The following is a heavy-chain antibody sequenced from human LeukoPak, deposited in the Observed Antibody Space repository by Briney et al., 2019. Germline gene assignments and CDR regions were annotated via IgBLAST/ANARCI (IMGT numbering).Heavy chain of an antibody. CDR3: ARGVSSSWYGDY. CDR1: GGTFSSYA. D-gene: IGHD6-13*01. J-gene: IGHJ4*02. Sequence: SVKVSCKASGGTFSSYAISWVRQAHGQGLEWMGGIIPIFGTANYAQKFQGRVTITADESTSTAYMELSSLRSEDTAVYYCARGVSSSWYGDYWGQGTLVTVSS. CDR2: IIPIFGTA. V-gene: IGHV1-69*01.